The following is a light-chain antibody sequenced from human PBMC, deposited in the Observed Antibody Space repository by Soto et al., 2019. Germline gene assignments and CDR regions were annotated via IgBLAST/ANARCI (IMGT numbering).Light chain of an antibody. CDR3: QQLNSNPYT. CDR2: GAS. Sequence: DIQLTQSPSFLSTSVGDRDTITCRASQDISSYLAWYQQKPGKAPKLLIYGASTLQSGVPSRFSGSGSGTDFTLTISSLQPEDFATYSCQQLNSNPYTFGQGTKVDIK. CDR1: QDISSY. J-gene: IGKJ2*01. V-gene: IGKV1-9*01.